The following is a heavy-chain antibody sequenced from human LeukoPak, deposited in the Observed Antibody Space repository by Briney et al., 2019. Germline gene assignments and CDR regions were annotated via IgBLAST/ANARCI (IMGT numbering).Heavy chain of an antibody. D-gene: IGHD1-26*01. CDR3: ARASQRETYFNAFDI. CDR1: VGTFSGHY. Sequence: SETLSLTRAVYVGTFSGHYWSWIRQPPGKGLEWIGEIDHTGNSNYKSALKSRVTISVDTSKNQFSLKLNSVTAADTAVYYCARASQRETYFNAFDIWGQGTMVTVSS. J-gene: IGHJ3*02. V-gene: IGHV4-34*01. CDR2: IDHTGNS.